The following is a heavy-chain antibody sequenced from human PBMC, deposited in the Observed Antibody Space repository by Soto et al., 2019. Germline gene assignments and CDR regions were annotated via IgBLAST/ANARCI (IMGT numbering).Heavy chain of an antibody. CDR2: VSGTDGYT. J-gene: IGHJ4*02. CDR3: ARERSFEERFDY. V-gene: IGHV3-23*01. D-gene: IGHD3-10*01. Sequence: GGSLRLSCVVSEIPFSSSAVSWVRQAPGKGLEWVSAVSGTDGYTYYADSVKGRFTFSRDRSNDTVYLLMNSLRGEDTAVYYCARERSFEERFDYWGQGTLVTVSS. CDR1: EIPFSSSA.